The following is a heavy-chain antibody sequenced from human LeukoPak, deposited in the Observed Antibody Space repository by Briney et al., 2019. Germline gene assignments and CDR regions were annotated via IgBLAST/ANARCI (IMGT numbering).Heavy chain of an antibody. Sequence: PGGSLRLSCAASGFTFSSYWMNWVRQAPGKGLEWVANIKQGGSDIYYVDSVKGRFTISRDNAKNSLYLQMSSLRAEDTALYYCAKGGRITMARGVIIASLEDGMDVWGQGTTVTVSS. V-gene: IGHV3-7*03. CDR2: IKQGGSDI. D-gene: IGHD3-10*01. J-gene: IGHJ6*02. CDR3: AKGGRITMARGVIIASLEDGMDV. CDR1: GFTFSSYW.